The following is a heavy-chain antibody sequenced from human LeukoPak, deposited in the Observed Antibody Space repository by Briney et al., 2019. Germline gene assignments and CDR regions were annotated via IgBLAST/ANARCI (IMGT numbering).Heavy chain of an antibody. V-gene: IGHV1-69*13. J-gene: IGHJ1*01. D-gene: IGHD6-13*01. Sequence: ASVKVSCKASGGTLSSYAISWVRQAPGQGLEWMGGIIPIFGTANYAQKFQGGVTITADESSSTAYMELSSLRSEDTAVYYCARVPSSSWFALHWGQGTLVTVSS. CDR3: ARVPSSSWFALH. CDR1: GGTLSSYA. CDR2: IIPIFGTA.